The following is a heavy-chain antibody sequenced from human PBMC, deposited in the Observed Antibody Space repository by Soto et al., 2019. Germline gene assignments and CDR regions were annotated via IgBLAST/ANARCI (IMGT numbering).Heavy chain of an antibody. CDR1: GYCITSCW. J-gene: IGHJ4*02. D-gene: IGHD3-3*01. V-gene: IGHV5-10-1*01. CDR2: IDPSDSYT. CDR3: ARHSEVGYFDVHYFDY. Sequence: PSESTKTSSHGCGYCITSCWTCWERQIHENGLEWMGRIDPSDSYTNYSPSFQGHVTIAADKSISTAYLQWSSLKASYTAMYYCARHSEVGYFDVHYFDYWRQGTLVTVSS.